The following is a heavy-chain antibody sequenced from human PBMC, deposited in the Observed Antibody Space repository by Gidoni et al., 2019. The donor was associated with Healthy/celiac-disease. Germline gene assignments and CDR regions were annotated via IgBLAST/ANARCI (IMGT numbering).Heavy chain of an antibody. Sequence: EVQLVQSGAEVKQPGESLRISCQASGYSFTSYWIAWVRPMPGKGLEWMGIIYPGDSYTRYSPSFQGQVTISADKSITTAYLQWSSLKASDTAMYYCARTLGYCSGVSCYAGLRFDPWGQGTLVTVSS. V-gene: IGHV5-51*01. J-gene: IGHJ5*02. D-gene: IGHD2-15*01. CDR3: ARTLGYCSGVSCYAGLRFDP. CDR1: GYSFTSYW. CDR2: IYPGDSYT.